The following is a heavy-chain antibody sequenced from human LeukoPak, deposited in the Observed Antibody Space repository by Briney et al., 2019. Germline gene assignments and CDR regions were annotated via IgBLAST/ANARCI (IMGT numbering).Heavy chain of an antibody. V-gene: IGHV3-7*01. CDR1: GFTFNNYW. Sequence: GGSLRLSCAASGFTFNNYWMAWVRQTPGKGLEWVANIKHDASEKYYVDSVKGRFTISRDNAQNSFYLQMNSLRAEDTAVYYCARDRGSTGYHLYDYWGQGTLVTVSS. J-gene: IGHJ4*02. CDR2: IKHDASEK. D-gene: IGHD5-12*01. CDR3: ARDRGSTGYHLYDY.